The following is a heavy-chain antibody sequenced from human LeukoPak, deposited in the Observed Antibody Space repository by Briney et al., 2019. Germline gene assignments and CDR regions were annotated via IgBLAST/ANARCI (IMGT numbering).Heavy chain of an antibody. CDR3: AKASMATDYFDY. CDR1: GFTFDDYA. J-gene: IGHJ4*02. D-gene: IGHD2/OR15-2a*01. V-gene: IGHV3-43*02. CDR2: ISGDGGST. Sequence: GGSLRLSCAASGFTFDDYAMHWVRQAPGKGLEWVSLISGDGGSTYYADSVKGRFTISRDNSKNSLYLQMNSLRIEDTALYYCAKASMATDYFDYWGQGTLVTVSS.